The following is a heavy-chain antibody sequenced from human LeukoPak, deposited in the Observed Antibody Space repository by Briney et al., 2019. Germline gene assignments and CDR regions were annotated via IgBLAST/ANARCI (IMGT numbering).Heavy chain of an antibody. CDR1: GFTFSSYG. Sequence: PGGSLRLSCAASGFTFSSYGMHWVRQAPGKGLEWVAVISYDGSNKYYADPVKGRFTISRDNSKNTLYLQMNSLRAEDTAVYYCAKGLDFWSGYYPGYWGQGTLVTVSS. CDR3: AKGLDFWSGYYPGY. D-gene: IGHD3-3*01. J-gene: IGHJ4*02. CDR2: ISYDGSNK. V-gene: IGHV3-30*18.